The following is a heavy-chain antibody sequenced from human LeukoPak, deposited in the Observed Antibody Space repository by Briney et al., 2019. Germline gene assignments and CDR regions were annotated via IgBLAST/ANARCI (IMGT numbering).Heavy chain of an antibody. J-gene: IGHJ5*02. Sequence: SETLSLTCTVSGGSISSSCYFWGRIRQPPGTGLEWIGSIYYGGTTYYNPSLKSRVTISVDTSKNQFSLNLSSVTATDTAVYYCARVVHDYVWGSYRASNWFDPWGQGTLVTVSS. D-gene: IGHD3-16*02. CDR1: GGSISSSCYF. CDR2: IYYGGTT. V-gene: IGHV4-39*01. CDR3: ARVVHDYVWGSYRASNWFDP.